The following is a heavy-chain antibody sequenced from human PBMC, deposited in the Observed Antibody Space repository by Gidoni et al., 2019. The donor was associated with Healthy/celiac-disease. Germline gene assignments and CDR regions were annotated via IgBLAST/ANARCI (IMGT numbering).Heavy chain of an antibody. CDR1: GGSISSGGYY. D-gene: IGHD3-10*01. J-gene: IGHJ4*02. CDR2: IYYSGST. V-gene: IGHV4-31*03. Sequence: QVQLQESGQGLVKPSQTLSLTCTVSGGSISSGGYYWSCIRQHPGKGLEWIGYIYYSGSTYYNPSLKSRVTISVDTSKNQFSLKLSSVTAADTAVYYCARDGRRYGSGSYPVGAIDYWGQGTLVTVSS. CDR3: ARDGRRYGSGSYPVGAIDY.